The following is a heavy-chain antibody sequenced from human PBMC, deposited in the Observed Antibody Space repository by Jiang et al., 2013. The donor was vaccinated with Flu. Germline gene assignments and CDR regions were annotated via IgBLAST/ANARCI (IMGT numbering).Heavy chain of an antibody. CDR1: GGSISSSSYY. J-gene: IGHJ3*02. CDR3: ARLKPGPNYYGSGSPDAFDI. D-gene: IGHD3-10*01. CDR2: IYYSGST. V-gene: IGHV4-39*01. Sequence: GLVKPSETLSLTCTVSGGSISSSSYYWGWIRQPPGKGLEWIGSIYYSGSTYYNPSLKSRVTISVDTSKNQFSLKLSSVTAADTAVYYCARLKPGPNYYGSGSPDAFDIWGQGTMVTVSS.